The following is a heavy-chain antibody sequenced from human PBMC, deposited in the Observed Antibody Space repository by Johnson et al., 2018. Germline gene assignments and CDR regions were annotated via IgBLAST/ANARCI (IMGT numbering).Heavy chain of an antibody. CDR3: VGGVGWILQH. CDR2: IKKDGSEK. D-gene: IGHD1-26*01. CDR1: GFTFSNYW. V-gene: IGHV3-7*01. Sequence: VQLVQSGGGLVPPGGSLRLSCAASGFTFSNYWMFWVRQAPGKGLEWVATIKKDGSEKLYVDSVKGRFTMSRDNAKNSRYLQMNSLRDEDTAVYYCVGGVGWILQHWGQGTLVSVSS. J-gene: IGHJ1*01.